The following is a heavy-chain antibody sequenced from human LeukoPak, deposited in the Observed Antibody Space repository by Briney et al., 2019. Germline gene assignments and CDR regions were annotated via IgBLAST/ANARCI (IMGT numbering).Heavy chain of an antibody. CDR1: GFTFSSFW. CDR3: ARDGGYTRTDY. V-gene: IGHV3-7*01. CDR2: IKHEGSEK. J-gene: IGHJ4*02. Sequence: GGSLRLSCAASGFTFSSFWMSWVRQAPGKGLEWVANIKHEGSEKYYVDSVRGRFTISRDNAKNSLYLQMNSLRAEDTAIYYCARDGGYTRTDYWGQGTLVTVSS. D-gene: IGHD6-13*01.